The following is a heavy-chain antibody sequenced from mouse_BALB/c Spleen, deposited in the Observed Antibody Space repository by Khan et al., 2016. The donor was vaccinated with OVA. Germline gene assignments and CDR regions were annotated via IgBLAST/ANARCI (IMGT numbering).Heavy chain of an antibody. Sequence: QIQLVQSGPELKKPGETVKISCKASGYTLTNFGMNWVKQAPGKGLKWMGWINTYTGAPTYADDFKGRFAFSLETSVSTAYLQINNLKNEDTATDFWARGGYGSSHWDAMDYWGQGTSVTVAS. D-gene: IGHD1-1*01. CDR3: ARGGYGSSHWDAMDY. V-gene: IGHV9-3-1*01. CDR2: INTYTGAP. J-gene: IGHJ4*01. CDR1: GYTLTNFG.